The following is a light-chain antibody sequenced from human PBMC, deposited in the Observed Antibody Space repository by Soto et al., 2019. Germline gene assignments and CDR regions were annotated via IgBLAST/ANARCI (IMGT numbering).Light chain of an antibody. CDR2: AAP. CDR1: KGIRND. Sequence: AVQMTQSPSSLSASVRDIVTITCRASKGIRNDLAWSQQNPGRAPRLLIFAAPTSQSGVPSRFSGCGAGTDFTLTISSLQPEDFATYYCLQAYNYPRTFGQGTKV. CDR3: LQAYNYPRT. V-gene: IGKV1-6*01. J-gene: IGKJ1*01.